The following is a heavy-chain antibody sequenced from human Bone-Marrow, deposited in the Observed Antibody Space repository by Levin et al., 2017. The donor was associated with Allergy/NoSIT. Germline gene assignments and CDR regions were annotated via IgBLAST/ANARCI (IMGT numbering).Heavy chain of an antibody. CDR1: EFAFSDYY. D-gene: IGHD4-17*01. Sequence: SCAASEFAFSDYYMSWIRQAPGKGLEWISYISSSNNYKTYADSVKGRFTISRDNAKNSLYLQMNNLRAEDTAVYYCAVNPASLGDYDVFSSWGQGTLVTVSS. V-gene: IGHV3-11*03. CDR2: ISSSNNYK. J-gene: IGHJ5*02. CDR3: AVNPASLGDYDVFSS.